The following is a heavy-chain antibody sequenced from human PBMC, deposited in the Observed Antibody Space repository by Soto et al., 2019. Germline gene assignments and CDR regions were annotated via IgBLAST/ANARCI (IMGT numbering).Heavy chain of an antibody. D-gene: IGHD5-18*01. CDR3: ARGDTAMTLDY. J-gene: IGHJ4*02. V-gene: IGHV4-31*03. CDR1: GGSISSGGYY. Sequence: SETLSLTCTVSGGSISSGGYYWSWIRQHPGKGLEWIGYIYYSGSTYYNPSLKSRVTISVDTSKNQFSLKLSSVTAADTAVYYGARGDTAMTLDYWAQGTLVTVSS. CDR2: IYYSGST.